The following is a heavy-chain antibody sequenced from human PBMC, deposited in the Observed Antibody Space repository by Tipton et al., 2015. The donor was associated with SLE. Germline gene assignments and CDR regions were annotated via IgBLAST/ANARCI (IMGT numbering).Heavy chain of an antibody. CDR3: ARAGEGVFDY. V-gene: IGHV4-59*08. J-gene: IGHJ4*02. CDR2: IYHSGST. Sequence: TLSLTCTVSGGSMSTYYWSWIRQPPGKGLEWIGYIYHSGSTNYNPSLRSRVTISVDTSKNQLSLQLSSVTAADTAVYYCARAGEGVFDYWGQGTLVTVSS. CDR1: GGSMSTYY. D-gene: IGHD3-10*01.